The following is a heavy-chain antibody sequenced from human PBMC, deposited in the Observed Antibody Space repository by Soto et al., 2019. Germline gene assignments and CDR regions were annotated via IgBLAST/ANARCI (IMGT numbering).Heavy chain of an antibody. V-gene: IGHV3-7*01. J-gene: IGHJ4*02. D-gene: IGHD3-22*01. Sequence: PGGSLRLSCAASGFTFSSYWMSWVRQAPGKGLEWVANIKQDGSEKYYVDSVKGRFTISRDNAKNSLYLQMNSLRAEDTAVYYCARVTGGYYDYYFDYWGQGTLVTVSS. CDR3: ARVTGGYYDYYFDY. CDR1: GFTFSSYW. CDR2: IKQDGSEK.